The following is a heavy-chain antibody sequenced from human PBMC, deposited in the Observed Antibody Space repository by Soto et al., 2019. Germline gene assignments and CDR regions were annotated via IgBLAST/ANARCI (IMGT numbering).Heavy chain of an antibody. Sequence: PSETLSLTCTVSGGSISSYYWSWIRQPPGKGLEWIGYIYYSGSTNYNPSLKSRVTISVDTSKNQFSLKLSSVTAADTAVYYCARMGDSSSWFDPWGQGTLVTVSS. J-gene: IGHJ5*02. CDR1: GGSISSYY. CDR2: IYYSGST. CDR3: ARMGDSSSWFDP. V-gene: IGHV4-59*08. D-gene: IGHD6-13*01.